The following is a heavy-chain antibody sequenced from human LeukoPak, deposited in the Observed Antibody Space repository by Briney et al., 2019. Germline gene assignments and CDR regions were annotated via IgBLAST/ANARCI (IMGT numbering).Heavy chain of an antibody. CDR1: GFTFSSYW. J-gene: IGHJ5*02. Sequence: PGGSLRLSCAASGFTFSSYWMHWVRQAPGKGLVWVSRINSDGSSTSYADSVKGRFTISRDNAKNTLYLQMNSLRAEDAAVYYCARDPAYYYDSSGVTNWFDPWGQGTLVTVSS. CDR3: ARDPAYYYDSSGVTNWFDP. V-gene: IGHV3-74*01. D-gene: IGHD3-22*01. CDR2: INSDGSST.